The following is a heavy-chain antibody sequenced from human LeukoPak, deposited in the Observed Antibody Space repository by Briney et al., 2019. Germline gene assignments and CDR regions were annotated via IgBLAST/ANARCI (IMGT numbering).Heavy chain of an antibody. J-gene: IGHJ4*02. CDR2: IYYSGST. D-gene: IGHD1-26*01. V-gene: IGHV4-59*08. Sequence: KPSETLSLTCTVSCGYISSYYWSWIRQPPGKGLEWIGYIYYSGSTNYNPSLKSRVTISVDTSKNHFSLKLSSVTAADTDVYYCARQIGIVGATNLPYYFDFWGQGTLVTVST. CDR3: ARQIGIVGATNLPYYFDF. CDR1: CGYISSYY.